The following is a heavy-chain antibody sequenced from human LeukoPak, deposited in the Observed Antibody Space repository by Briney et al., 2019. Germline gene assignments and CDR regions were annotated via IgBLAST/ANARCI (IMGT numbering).Heavy chain of an antibody. CDR1: GFTFSSYS. CDR2: ISSSSGYI. D-gene: IGHD6-19*01. CDR3: ARVFQDGSDWLFDY. J-gene: IGHJ4*02. Sequence: GGSLRLSCGASGFTFSSYSMNWVRQAPGKGLEWVSSISSSSGYIYYADSVKGRFTISRDNAKNSLYLQMNSLRAEDTAVYYCARVFQDGSDWLFDYWGQGTLVTVSS. V-gene: IGHV3-21*01.